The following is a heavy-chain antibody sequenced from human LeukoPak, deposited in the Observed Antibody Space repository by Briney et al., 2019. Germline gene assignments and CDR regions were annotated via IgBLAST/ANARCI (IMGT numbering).Heavy chain of an antibody. CDR2: IYYSGST. CDR1: GGSTSSYY. V-gene: IGHV4-59*01. J-gene: IGHJ3*02. Sequence: SETLSLSCIVSGGSTSSYYWSWIREPPGKGLEWIGYIYYSGSTYYNPSLKRRGSISVDTSQNQFSMKLTSVTGADTAVYFCSGTASHRSDSGGYYYSWAGPDAFD. D-gene: IGHD3-22*01. CDR3: SGTASHRSDSGGYYYSWAGPDAFD.